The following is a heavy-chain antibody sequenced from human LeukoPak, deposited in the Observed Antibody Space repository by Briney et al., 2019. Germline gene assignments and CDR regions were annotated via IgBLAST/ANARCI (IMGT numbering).Heavy chain of an antibody. V-gene: IGHV4-59*01. Sequence: SETLTLTCTVSGGSISSYYWSWIRQPPGKGLEWIGYIYYRGSTNYNPSLKSRVTISVDTSKNQFSLKLSSVTAADTAVYYCARVEYYAIDYWGQGTLVTVSS. CDR2: IYYRGST. CDR1: GGSISSYY. J-gene: IGHJ4*02. CDR3: ARVEYYAIDY. D-gene: IGHD2-2*01.